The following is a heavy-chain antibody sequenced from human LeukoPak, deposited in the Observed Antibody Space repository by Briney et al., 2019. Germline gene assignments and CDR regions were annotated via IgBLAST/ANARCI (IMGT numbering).Heavy chain of an antibody. Sequence: GGSLRLSCTSSGFTFCTYAVSWFRQAPGKGLEWVAFIRSKTFGGTTEYAASVKGRFTISRDDSKSIAYLQMSSPKTEDTAVYYCTRYSGRTDYWGQGTLVSVSS. J-gene: IGHJ4*02. CDR3: TRYSGRTDY. CDR1: GFTFCTYA. V-gene: IGHV3-49*03. D-gene: IGHD5-18*01. CDR2: IRSKTFGGTT.